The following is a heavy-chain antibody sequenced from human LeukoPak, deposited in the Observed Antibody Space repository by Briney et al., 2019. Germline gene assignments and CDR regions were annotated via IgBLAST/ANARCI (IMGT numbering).Heavy chain of an antibody. CDR3: AKDPYMDV. Sequence: GGSLRLSCAASGFSFADATMHWVRQVPRKGLEWVSGINWNSGTMGYADSVKGRFTVSRDNAKNSLYLQMNSLKTEDTALYYCAKDPYMDVWGKGTTVTVSS. CDR1: GFSFADAT. V-gene: IGHV3-9*01. J-gene: IGHJ6*03. CDR2: INWNSGTM.